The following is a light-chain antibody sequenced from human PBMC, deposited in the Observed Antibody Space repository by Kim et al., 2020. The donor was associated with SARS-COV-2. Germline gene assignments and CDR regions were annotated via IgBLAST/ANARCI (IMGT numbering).Light chain of an antibody. CDR3: NSRDSNDNVV. CDR2: GKN. J-gene: IGLJ2*01. Sequence: SSELTQDPAVSVALGQTVRITCQGDSLRSYYATWYQQKPGQAPILVIYGKNNRPSGIPDRFSGTSPENTASLTITGTQAGDEADYYCNSRDSNDNVVFGG. CDR1: SLRSYY. V-gene: IGLV3-19*01.